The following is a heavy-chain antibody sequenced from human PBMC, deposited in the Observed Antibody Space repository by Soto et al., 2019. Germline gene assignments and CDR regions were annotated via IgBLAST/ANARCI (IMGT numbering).Heavy chain of an antibody. Sequence: ASVKVSCKASGYTFTGYYMHWVRQAPGQGLEWMGWINHNSGGTNYAQKFQGWVTMTRYTSINTAYMELSRLRSDDTAVYYYALVRTPTGSVAHESYYGLDVWGQGTTVTVSS. CDR1: GYTFTGYY. D-gene: IGHD3-10*01. V-gene: IGHV1-2*04. J-gene: IGHJ6*02. CDR2: INHNSGGT. CDR3: ALVRTPTGSVAHESYYGLDV.